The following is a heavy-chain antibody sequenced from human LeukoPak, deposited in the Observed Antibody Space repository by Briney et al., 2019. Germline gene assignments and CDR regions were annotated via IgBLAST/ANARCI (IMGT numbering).Heavy chain of an antibody. CDR1: RGSLNGYY. V-gene: IGHV4-59*01. D-gene: IGHD4-17*01. CDR3: ARVFRGAVTSNWFDP. CDR2: ISDSGST. J-gene: IGHJ5*02. Sequence: SETLSLPYPLSRGSLNGYYWTWIPQPPGPGLKRIDYISDSGSTNYNPSLKSRVTMSVDSSNTEFSLRLSSVTAADTAVYYCARVFRGAVTSNWFDPWGQGTLVTVSS.